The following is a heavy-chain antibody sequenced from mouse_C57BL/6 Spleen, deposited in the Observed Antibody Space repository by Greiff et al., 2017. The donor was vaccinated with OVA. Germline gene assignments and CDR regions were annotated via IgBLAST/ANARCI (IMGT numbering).Heavy chain of an antibody. V-gene: IGHV1-81*01. CDR1: GYTFTSYG. J-gene: IGHJ2*01. CDR3: ARGYYGSSYYFDY. CDR2: IYPRSGNT. Sequence: QVQLQQSGAELARPGASVKLSCKASGYTFTSYGISWVKQRTGQGLEWIGEIYPRSGNTYYNEKFKGEATLTADKSSSTAYMELRSLTSEDSAVYFCARGYYGSSYYFDYWGQGTTLTVSS. D-gene: IGHD1-1*01.